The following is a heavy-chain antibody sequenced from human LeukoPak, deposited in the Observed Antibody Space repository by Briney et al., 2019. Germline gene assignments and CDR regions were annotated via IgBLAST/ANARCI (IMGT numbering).Heavy chain of an antibody. CDR2: IRYGGSNK. Sequence: GGSLRLSCAASGFTFSNYGMNWVRQAPGQGLEWVAVIRYGGSNKYYADSVKGRFTISRDNSKNTLYLQMNSLRAEDTAVYYCAKGATYCSSTSCPDAFDIWGQGTMVTVSS. J-gene: IGHJ3*02. CDR1: GFTFSNYG. D-gene: IGHD2-2*01. CDR3: AKGATYCSSTSCPDAFDI. V-gene: IGHV3-30*02.